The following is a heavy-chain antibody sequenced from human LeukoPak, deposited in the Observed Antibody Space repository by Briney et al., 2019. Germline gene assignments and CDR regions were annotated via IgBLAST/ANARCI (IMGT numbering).Heavy chain of an antibody. V-gene: IGHV1-8*01. CDR2: MNPNSGNT. J-gene: IGHJ6*03. CDR1: GYTFTSYD. CDR3: ARGIRYFDWAIRSYYYYYMDV. D-gene: IGHD3-9*01. Sequence: GASVKVSCKASGYTFTSYDINWARQATGQGLEWMGWMNPNSGNTGYAQKFQGRVTMTRNTSISTAYMELSSPRSEDTAVYYCARGIRYFDWAIRSYYYYYMDVWGKGTTVTVSS.